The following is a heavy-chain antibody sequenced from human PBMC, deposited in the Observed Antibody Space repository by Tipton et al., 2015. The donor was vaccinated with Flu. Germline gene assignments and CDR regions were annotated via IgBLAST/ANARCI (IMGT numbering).Heavy chain of an antibody. CDR1: GSSIRSSNYY. D-gene: IGHD4-11*01. Sequence: LSLTCTVSGSSIRSSNYYWGWVRQPPGKGLEWIGTVSRTGSTIYNPSLKSRVTISIDRSKNRFSLNLKSVTAGDMAVYYCARRDYSNYVSDPKSWFDPWGQGTLVAVSS. J-gene: IGHJ5*02. CDR3: ARRDYSNYVSDPKSWFDP. V-gene: IGHV4-61*05. CDR2: VSRTGST.